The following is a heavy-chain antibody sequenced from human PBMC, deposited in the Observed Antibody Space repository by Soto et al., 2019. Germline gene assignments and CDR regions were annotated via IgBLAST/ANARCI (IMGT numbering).Heavy chain of an antibody. V-gene: IGHV3-66*01. D-gene: IGHD2-15*01. J-gene: IGHJ4*02. Sequence: EVQLVESGGGLVQPGGSLRLSCVASGFTVSSNYMSWVRQAPGKGLEWVSVIFSGGSTNYADSVKGRFTISRDNSKNTRYLQRTGRRAEATVVYYGPTRGTAATWAQGPLFT. CDR2: IFSGGST. CDR3: PTRGTAAT. CDR1: GFTVSSNY.